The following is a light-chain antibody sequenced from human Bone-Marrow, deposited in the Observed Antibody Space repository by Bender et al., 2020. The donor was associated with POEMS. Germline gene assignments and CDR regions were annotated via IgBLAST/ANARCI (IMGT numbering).Light chain of an antibody. V-gene: IGLV2-14*02. Sequence: QSAQTQPASVSGSPGQSITISCTGTSNDVGRYNLVSWYQQHPGKAPKLMIYEVSNRPSGVSNRFSGSKSGNTASLTISGLQAEDEADYYCSSYTSSSGWVFGGGTMLTVL. CDR1: SNDVGRYNL. CDR2: EVS. J-gene: IGLJ3*02. CDR3: SSYTSSSGWV.